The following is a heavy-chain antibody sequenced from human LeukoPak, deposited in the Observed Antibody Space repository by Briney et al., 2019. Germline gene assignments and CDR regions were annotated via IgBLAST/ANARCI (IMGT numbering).Heavy chain of an antibody. CDR3: ARGYYYDSSGSRAFDY. CDR1: GYSISSGDYY. J-gene: IGHJ4*02. D-gene: IGHD3-22*01. CDR2: IYYSGST. Sequence: SETLSLTCAVSGYSISSGDYYWSWIRQPPGKGLEWIGYIYYSGSTYYNPSLKSRVTISVDTSKNQFSLKLSSVTAADTAVYYCARGYYYDSSGSRAFDYWGQGTLVTVSS. V-gene: IGHV4-30-4*01.